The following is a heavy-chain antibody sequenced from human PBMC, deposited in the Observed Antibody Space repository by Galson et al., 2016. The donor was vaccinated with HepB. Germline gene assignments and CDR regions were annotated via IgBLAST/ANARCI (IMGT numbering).Heavy chain of an antibody. CDR2: TSYRSKRHY. V-gene: IGHV6-1*01. CDR1: GHSVSGSIAA. CDR3: VRDVSGVSSGFKGGHPDH. D-gene: IGHD3-22*01. J-gene: IGHJ4*02. Sequence: CDISGHSVSGSIAAWHWIRQSPSSGLEWLGRTSYRSKRHYDYAHPVKGRMTINSDTSKNRVSLPVNSVTPDVTAVYFCVRDVSGVSSGFKGGHPDHWGQGTLVTVSS.